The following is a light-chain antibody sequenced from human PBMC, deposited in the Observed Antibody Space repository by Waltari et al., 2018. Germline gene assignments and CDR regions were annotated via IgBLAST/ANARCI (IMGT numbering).Light chain of an antibody. J-gene: IGLJ2*01. CDR3: LVWHSTTDHHGV. CDR1: NIGSKS. Sequence: SYVVTQSPSVSVAPGETARITCGGDNIGSKSVHWYQQRPGQAPVLVISYDSDRPSGLACRFSGTNSGNMATLTISWVETEDEADYYCLVWHSTTDHHGVFGGGTKLTVL. V-gene: IGLV3-21*04. CDR2: YDS.